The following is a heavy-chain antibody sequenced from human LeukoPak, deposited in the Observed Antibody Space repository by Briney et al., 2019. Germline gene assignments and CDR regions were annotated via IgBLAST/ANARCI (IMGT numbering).Heavy chain of an antibody. CDR2: IRGNSEGT. D-gene: IGHD4-17*01. CDR1: GFTFSAYA. Sequence: GGSLRLSCAASGFTFSAYAMTWVRQAPGKGLEWVSIIRGNSEGTYYADSVKGRFTVSRDNSKTTLYLQMNSLRAEDTAIYYCAKEVYGDYGGIDYWGQGTLVTVSS. CDR3: AKEVYGDYGGIDY. J-gene: IGHJ4*02. V-gene: IGHV3-23*01.